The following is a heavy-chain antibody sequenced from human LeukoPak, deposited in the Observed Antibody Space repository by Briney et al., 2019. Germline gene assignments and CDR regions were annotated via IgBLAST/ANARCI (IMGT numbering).Heavy chain of an antibody. CDR1: GFTFSAYG. CDR3: ARGEWDYGDEPRTMNCFDP. V-gene: IGHV3-33*01. Sequence: PGGSLRLSCVTSGFTFSAYGMHWVRQAPGKGLEWVALIWSDGSYQYYADSVKGRFTISRDNSKNTLYLQMDSLRAEDRAVYYCARGEWDYGDEPRTMNCFDPWGQGTLVTVSS. D-gene: IGHD4-17*01. CDR2: IWSDGSYQ. J-gene: IGHJ5*02.